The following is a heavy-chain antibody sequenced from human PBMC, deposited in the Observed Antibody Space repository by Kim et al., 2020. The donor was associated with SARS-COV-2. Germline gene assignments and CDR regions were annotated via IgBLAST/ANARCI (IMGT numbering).Heavy chain of an antibody. CDR3: ARERIAVAGTSVGMDV. J-gene: IGHJ6*02. CDR1: GYTFTSYA. CDR2: INTNTGNP. D-gene: IGHD6-19*01. V-gene: IGHV7-4-1*02. Sequence: ASVKVSCKASGYTFTSYAMNWVRQSPGQGLEWMGWINTNTGNPTYAQGFTGRFVFSLDTSVSTAYLQISSLKAEDTAVYYCARERIAVAGTSVGMDVWGQGTTVTVSS.